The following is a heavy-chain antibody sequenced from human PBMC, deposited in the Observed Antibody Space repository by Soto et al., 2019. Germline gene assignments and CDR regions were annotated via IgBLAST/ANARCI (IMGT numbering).Heavy chain of an antibody. D-gene: IGHD1-26*01. V-gene: IGHV5-51*01. CDR2: IYPGDSDT. CDR1: GYSFASHW. Sequence: GASLNLSCKGSGYSFASHWVAWVRQMPEKGLEWVGTIYPGDSDTKYRSAFRGHFTISADTSVSIAYLKWRSLEATDSAIYYWARYSGSYRHCLHFWGQGTLVTVSS. CDR3: ARYSGSYRHCLHF. J-gene: IGHJ4*02.